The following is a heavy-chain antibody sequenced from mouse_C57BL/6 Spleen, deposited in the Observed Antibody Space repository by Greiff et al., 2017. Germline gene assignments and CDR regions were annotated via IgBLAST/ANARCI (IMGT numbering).Heavy chain of an antibody. CDR1: GYSITSGYY. D-gene: IGHD1-1*01. J-gene: IGHJ1*03. V-gene: IGHV3-6*01. CDR3: ARGDYYGSSIWYFDV. CDR2: ISYDGSN. Sequence: EVKLMESGPGLVKPSQSLSLTCSVTGYSITSGYYWNWIRQFPGNKLEWMGYISYDGSNNYNPSLKNRISITRDTSKNQFFLKLNSVTTEDTATYYCARGDYYGSSIWYFDVWGTGTTVTVSS.